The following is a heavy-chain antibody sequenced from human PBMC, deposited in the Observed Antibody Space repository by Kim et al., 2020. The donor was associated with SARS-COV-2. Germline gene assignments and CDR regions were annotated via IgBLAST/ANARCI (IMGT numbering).Heavy chain of an antibody. CDR2: IFFRGST. D-gene: IGHD5-12*01. J-gene: IGHJ4*02. V-gene: IGHV4-59*01. CDR3: ARVVGFSGVGVDY. Sequence: SETLSLTCTVSGGSINNFYWAWIPQPPGKGLEWVGYIFFRGSTSYNPSLKSRLVMSVDTSKNLISLNLKSVTAADTASYYCARVVGFSGVGVDYWGQG. CDR1: GGSINNFY.